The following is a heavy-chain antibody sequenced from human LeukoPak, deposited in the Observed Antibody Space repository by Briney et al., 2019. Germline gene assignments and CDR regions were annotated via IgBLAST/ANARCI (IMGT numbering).Heavy chain of an antibody. J-gene: IGHJ4*02. CDR3: ARDWMIVVVPFDY. D-gene: IGHD3-22*01. Sequence: ASVKVSCTASGYTFTSYDINWVRQATGQGLEWMGWMNPNSGNTGYAQKFQGRVTITRNTSISTAYMELSSLRSEDTAVYYRARDWMIVVVPFDYWGQGTLVTVS. CDR1: GYTFTSYD. CDR2: MNPNSGNT. V-gene: IGHV1-8*03.